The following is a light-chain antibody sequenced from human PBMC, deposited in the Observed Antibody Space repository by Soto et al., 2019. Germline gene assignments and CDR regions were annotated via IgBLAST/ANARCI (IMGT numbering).Light chain of an antibody. Sequence: DTVLTQSRTTVSLSHGERVTLSCRASQSVSSYLAWYQQNPGQAPGLLIYDASNRATGIPARFSGSGSGTAFTLTISSLEPEDFAVYYCQQRSNWPLTFGGRTKVDI. CDR2: DAS. V-gene: IGKV3-11*01. J-gene: IGKJ4*01. CDR3: QQRSNWPLT. CDR1: QSVSSY.